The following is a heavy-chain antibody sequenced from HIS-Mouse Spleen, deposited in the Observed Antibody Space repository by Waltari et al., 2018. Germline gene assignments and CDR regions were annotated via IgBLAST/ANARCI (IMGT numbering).Heavy chain of an antibody. J-gene: IGHJ3*02. D-gene: IGHD6-13*01. CDR1: GGPFSSYS. V-gene: IGHV1-69*04. CDR2: IIPILGIA. Sequence: HVQLVQSGAEVKKPGSSVKVSCKASGGPFSSYSISWVRPAPGQGLEWMGRIIPILGIANYAQKFQGRVTITADKSTSTAYMELSSLRSEDTAVYYCARHPEIAAAVGAFDIWGQGTMVTVSS. CDR3: ARHPEIAAAVGAFDI.